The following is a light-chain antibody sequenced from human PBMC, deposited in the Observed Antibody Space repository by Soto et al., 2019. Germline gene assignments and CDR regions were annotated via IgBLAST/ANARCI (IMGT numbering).Light chain of an antibody. J-gene: IGLJ2*01. V-gene: IGLV2-11*01. Sequence: QSALTQPRSVSGSPGQSVTISCTGTSSDVGAYNYVSWYQQHPGKAPKLLIFGVNQRPSGVPARFSGSKSGNTASLTVSGLQAEDEADYYCCSFPDTVDVVFGGGTKLTVL. CDR2: GVN. CDR3: CSFPDTVDVV. CDR1: SSDVGAYNY.